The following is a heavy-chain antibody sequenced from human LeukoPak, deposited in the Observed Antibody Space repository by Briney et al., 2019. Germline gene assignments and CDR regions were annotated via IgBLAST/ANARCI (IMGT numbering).Heavy chain of an antibody. CDR3: ASSYYDILTGYPQTFDY. CDR1: GDSISSYY. J-gene: IGHJ4*02. D-gene: IGHD3-9*01. CDR2: IYYSGST. Sequence: SETLSLTCIVAGDSISSYYWSWIRQPPGKGLEWIGYIYYSGSTNYNPSLKSRVTISVDTSKNQFSLKLSSVTAADTAVYYCASSYYDILTGYPQTFDYWGQGTLVTVSS. V-gene: IGHV4-59*01.